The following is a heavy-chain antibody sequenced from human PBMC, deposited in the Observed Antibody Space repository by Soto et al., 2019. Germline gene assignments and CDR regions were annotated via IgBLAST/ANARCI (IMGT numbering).Heavy chain of an antibody. J-gene: IGHJ5*02. CDR3: ARARYCSGGSCYLNWFDP. D-gene: IGHD2-15*01. Sequence: QVQLQQWGAGLLKPSETLSLTCAVYGGSFSGYYWSWIRQPPGKGLEWIGEINHSGSTNYNPSLKSRVTISVDPSKNQFSLKLSSVTAADTAVYYCARARYCSGGSCYLNWFDPWGQGTLVTVSS. CDR1: GGSFSGYY. CDR2: INHSGST. V-gene: IGHV4-34*01.